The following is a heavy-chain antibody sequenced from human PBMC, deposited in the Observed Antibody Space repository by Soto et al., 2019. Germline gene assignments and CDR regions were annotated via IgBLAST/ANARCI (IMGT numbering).Heavy chain of an antibody. Sequence: ASVKVSCKASGYTFTGYYMHWVRQAPGRGLEWMGWINPNSGGTNYAQKFQGRVTMTRDTSISTAYMELSRLRSDDTAVYYCARDLPYSSSWPGTKNWFDPWGQGTLVTVSS. CDR1: GYTFTGYY. CDR2: INPNSGGT. CDR3: ARDLPYSSSWPGTKNWFDP. D-gene: IGHD6-13*01. J-gene: IGHJ5*02. V-gene: IGHV1-2*02.